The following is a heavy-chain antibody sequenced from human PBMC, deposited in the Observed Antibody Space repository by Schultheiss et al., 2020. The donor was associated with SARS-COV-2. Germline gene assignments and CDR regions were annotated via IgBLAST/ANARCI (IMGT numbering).Heavy chain of an antibody. V-gene: IGHV3-74*01. CDR3: AKEPMITFGGVIFLFDY. Sequence: GGSLRLSCAASGFTFSSYWMHWVRQAPGKGLVWVSRINSDGSRTSYADSVKGRFTISRDNSKNTLYLQMNSLRAEDTAVYYCAKEPMITFGGVIFLFDYWGQGTLVTVSS. CDR1: GFTFSSYW. D-gene: IGHD3-16*02. CDR2: INSDGSRT. J-gene: IGHJ4*02.